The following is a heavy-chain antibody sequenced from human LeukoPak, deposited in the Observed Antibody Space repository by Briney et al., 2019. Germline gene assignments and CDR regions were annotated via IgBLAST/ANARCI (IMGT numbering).Heavy chain of an antibody. Sequence: ASVKVSCKASGYTFTGYYMHWVRQAPGQGLEWMGWMNPNSGNTGYAQKFQGRVTMTRNTSISTAYMELSSLRSEDTAVYYCASYCSSTSCYGYGMDVWGQGTTVTVSS. CDR3: ASYCSSTSCYGYGMDV. V-gene: IGHV1-8*02. D-gene: IGHD2-2*01. J-gene: IGHJ6*02. CDR1: GYTFTGYY. CDR2: MNPNSGNT.